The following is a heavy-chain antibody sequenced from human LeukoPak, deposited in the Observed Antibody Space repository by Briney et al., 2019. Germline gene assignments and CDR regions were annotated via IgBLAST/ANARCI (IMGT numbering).Heavy chain of an antibody. V-gene: IGHV3-21*01. D-gene: IGHD5-18*01. CDR3: ARTLSYGYSDAFDI. CDR2: ISSSSSYI. Sequence: GGSLRLSCAASGFTFSSYSMNWVRQAPGKGLEWVSSISSSSSYIYYADSVKGRFTISRDNAKNSLYLQVNSLRAEDTAVYYCARTLSYGYSDAFDIWGQGTMVTVSS. CDR1: GFTFSSYS. J-gene: IGHJ3*02.